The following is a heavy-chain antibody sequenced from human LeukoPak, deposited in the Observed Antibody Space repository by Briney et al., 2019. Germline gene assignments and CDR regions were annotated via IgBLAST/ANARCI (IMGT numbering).Heavy chain of an antibody. V-gene: IGHV1-58*01. CDR3: AADWGYFDGSDAFDI. J-gene: IGHJ3*02. D-gene: IGHD3-9*01. Sequence: GTSVKVSCKASGFTFTSSAVQWVRQARGQRLEWIGWIVVGSGSTNYAQKFQERVTITRDMSTSTAYMELSSLRSEDTAVYYCAADWGYFDGSDAFDIWGQGTMVTVSS. CDR1: GFTFTSSA. CDR2: IVVGSGST.